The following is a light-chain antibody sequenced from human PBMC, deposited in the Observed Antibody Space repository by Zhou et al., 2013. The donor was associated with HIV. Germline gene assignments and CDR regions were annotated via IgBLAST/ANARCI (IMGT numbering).Light chain of an antibody. CDR3: QQYGSSPRT. V-gene: IGKV3-20*01. J-gene: IGKJ1*01. CDR1: QSIRSDF. CDR2: GTS. Sequence: EFVMTQSPDTLSLSSGERATLSCRASQSIRSDFLAWYQHKAGQAPRLLIYGTSHRATGIPERFSGSGSGTDFTLTISRLEPEDFAVYSCQQYGSSPRTFGQGTKVE.